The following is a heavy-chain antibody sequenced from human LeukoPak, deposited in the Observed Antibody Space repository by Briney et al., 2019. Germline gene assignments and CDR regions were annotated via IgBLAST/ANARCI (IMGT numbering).Heavy chain of an antibody. CDR2: IRYDGSNK. J-gene: IGHJ4*02. V-gene: IGHV3-30*02. Sequence: GGSLRLSCAASGFTFSSYGMHWVRQAPGKGLEWAAFIRYDGSNKYYADSVKGRFTISRDNSKNTLYLQMNSLRAEDTAVYYCAKDRYSSSSWFDYWGQGTLVTVSS. CDR1: GFTFSSYG. CDR3: AKDRYSSSSWFDY. D-gene: IGHD6-6*01.